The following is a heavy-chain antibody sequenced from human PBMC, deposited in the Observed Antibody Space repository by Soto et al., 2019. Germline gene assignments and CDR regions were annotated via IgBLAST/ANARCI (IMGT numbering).Heavy chain of an antibody. CDR2: IREDGSEK. CDR3: ARAPGDYYYMDV. CDR1: GFTLSTYW. J-gene: IGHJ6*03. Sequence: PGGSLRLSCAASGFTLSTYWMNWVRQAPGKGLEWVANIREDGSEKYYVDSVKGRFTVSRDNSKNTLYLQMNSLRADDKAVYYCARAPGDYYYMDVWGKGTTVTVSS. V-gene: IGHV3-7*03.